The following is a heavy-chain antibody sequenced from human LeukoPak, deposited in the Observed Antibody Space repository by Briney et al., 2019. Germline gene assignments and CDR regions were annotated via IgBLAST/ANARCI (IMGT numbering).Heavy chain of an antibody. CDR1: GFTFSSYA. CDR3: AKDPPGLRLGTWHYFDY. V-gene: IGHV3-23*01. D-gene: IGHD3-16*01. Sequence: GGSLRLSCAASGFTFSSYAMSWVRQAPGKGLEWVSAISGSGGSTYYADSVKGRFTISRDNSKNTLYLQMNSLRAEDTAVYYCAKDPPGLRLGTWHYFDYWGQGTLVTVSS. J-gene: IGHJ4*02. CDR2: ISGSGGST.